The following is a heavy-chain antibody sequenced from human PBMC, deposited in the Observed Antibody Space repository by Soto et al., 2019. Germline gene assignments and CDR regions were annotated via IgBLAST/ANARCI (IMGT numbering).Heavy chain of an antibody. CDR2: IVVGSGNT. J-gene: IGHJ3*02. CDR1: GFTFTRSA. D-gene: IGHD3-10*01. V-gene: IGHV1-58*02. Sequence: QMQLVQSGPAVKKPGTSVKVSCKASGFTFTRSAMQWVRQARGQRLEWIGWIVVGSGNTNYAQKFQERVTITSDMSTSKAYKELSSLRSEDTAVYYCAAVPTMVRGVKLDAFDIWGQGTMVTVSS. CDR3: AAVPTMVRGVKLDAFDI.